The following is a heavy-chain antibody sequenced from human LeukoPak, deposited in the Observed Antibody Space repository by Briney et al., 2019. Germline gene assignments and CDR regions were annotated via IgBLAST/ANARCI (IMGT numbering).Heavy chain of an antibody. J-gene: IGHJ4*02. V-gene: IGHV3-73*01. CDR1: GFTFSGSA. CDR3: IRADISFSSSWSFDY. D-gene: IGHD6-13*01. Sequence: GGSLRLSCAASGFTFSGSAMHWVRQASGKGLEWVGRSRSKVYSYATAYAASVKGGFTISRDDSKNTAYLQMNSLKTEDTAVYYCIRADISFSSSWSFDYWGQGTLVTVYS. CDR2: SRSKVYSYAT.